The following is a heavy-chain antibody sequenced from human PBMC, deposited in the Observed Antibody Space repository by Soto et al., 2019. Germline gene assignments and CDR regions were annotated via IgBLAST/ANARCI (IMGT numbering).Heavy chain of an antibody. CDR1: GYPFISYG. J-gene: IGHJ4*02. Sequence: QVQLVQSGAELRKPGASVKVSCKASGYPFISYGFSWVRQAPGQGLEWLGWISAYNGDTKYEQKFQGRITMTTDTTTSTAYMEMRRLKSDDAALYYCARDGSPSDISLPVDYGSEGTLVTVSS. CDR3: ARDGSPSDISLPVDY. D-gene: IGHD2-15*01. V-gene: IGHV1-18*01. CDR2: ISAYNGDT.